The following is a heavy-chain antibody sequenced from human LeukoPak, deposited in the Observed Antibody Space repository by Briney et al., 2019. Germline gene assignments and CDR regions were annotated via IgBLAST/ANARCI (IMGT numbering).Heavy chain of an antibody. CDR1: GGSISSYC. Sequence: PSETLSLTCTVSGGSISSYCWSWIRQPPGKGLEWIGYIYYSGSTNYNPSLKSRVTISVDTSKNQFSLKLSSVTAADTAVYYCAREGLNMVRGVIPKEAWGWFDPWGQGTLVTVSS. V-gene: IGHV4-59*12. CDR3: AREGLNMVRGVIPKEAWGWFDP. CDR2: IYYSGST. D-gene: IGHD3-10*01. J-gene: IGHJ5*02.